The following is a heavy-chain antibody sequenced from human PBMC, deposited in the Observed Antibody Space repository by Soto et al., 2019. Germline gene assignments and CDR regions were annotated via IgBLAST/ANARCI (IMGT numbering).Heavy chain of an antibody. CDR2: ISAYNGET. CDR3: ATSHPYYYDSSGYRNAFDI. J-gene: IGHJ3*02. CDR1: GYTFTSYG. D-gene: IGHD3-22*01. V-gene: IGHV1-18*01. Sequence: ASVKVSCKASGYTFTSYGISWVRQAPGQGLEWMGWISAYNGETIYAQKFQGRVTMTEDTSTDTAYMELSSLRSEDTAVYYCATSHPYYYDSSGYRNAFDIWGQGTMVTVSS.